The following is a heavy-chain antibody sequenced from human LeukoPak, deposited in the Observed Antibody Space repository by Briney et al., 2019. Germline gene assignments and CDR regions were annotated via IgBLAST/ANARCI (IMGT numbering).Heavy chain of an antibody. V-gene: IGHV3-30*18. CDR1: GFTFSSYG. D-gene: IGHD3-9*01. Sequence: GRSLRLSCAASGFTFSSYGMHWVRQAPGEGLEWVAVISYDGRNKYYADSVKVRFTISRDNSKNTLYLQMNSLRAEDTAVYYCAKVSDHLRYFDWLPNFDYWGQGTLVTVSS. CDR2: ISYDGRNK. J-gene: IGHJ4*02. CDR3: AKVSDHLRYFDWLPNFDY.